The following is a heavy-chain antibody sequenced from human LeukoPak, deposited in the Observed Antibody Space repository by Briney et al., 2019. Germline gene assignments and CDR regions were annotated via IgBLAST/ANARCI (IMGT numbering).Heavy chain of an antibody. CDR3: ARPQGVTAYDAFDI. Sequence: GESLKISCKGSGYRFTSYWISWVRQMPGKGLEWMGRIDPSDSYTNYSPSFQGHVTISADKSISTAYLQWSSLKASDTAIYYCARPQGVTAYDAFDIWGQGTMVTVSS. V-gene: IGHV5-10-1*01. CDR1: GYRFTSYW. D-gene: IGHD2-21*02. CDR2: IDPSDSYT. J-gene: IGHJ3*02.